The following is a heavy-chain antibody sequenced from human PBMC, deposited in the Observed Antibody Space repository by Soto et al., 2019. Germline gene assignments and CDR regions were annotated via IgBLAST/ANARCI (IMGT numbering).Heavy chain of an antibody. D-gene: IGHD2-2*02. CDR1: GFTFSSYG. CDR2: ISYDGSNK. J-gene: IGHJ3*02. CDR3: AKSQLLYRGVTFDI. Sequence: PGGSLRLSCAASGFTFSSYGMHWVRQAPGKGLEWVAVISYDGSNKYYADSVKGRFTISRDNSKNTLYLQMNSLRAEDTAVYYCAKSQLLYRGVTFDIWGQGT. V-gene: IGHV3-30*18.